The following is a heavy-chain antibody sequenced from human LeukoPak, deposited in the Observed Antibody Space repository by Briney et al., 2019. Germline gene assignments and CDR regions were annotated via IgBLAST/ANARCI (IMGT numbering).Heavy chain of an antibody. J-gene: IGHJ6*02. CDR3: AKDQAMIVSYGMDV. CDR2: ISYDGSNK. Sequence: PGGSLRLSCAASGFTFSSYSMNWVRQAPGKGLEWVAVISYDGSNKYYADSVKGRFTISRDNSKNTLYLQMNSLRAEDTAVYYCAKDQAMIVSYGMDVWGQGTTVTVSS. V-gene: IGHV3-30*18. D-gene: IGHD3-22*01. CDR1: GFTFSSYS.